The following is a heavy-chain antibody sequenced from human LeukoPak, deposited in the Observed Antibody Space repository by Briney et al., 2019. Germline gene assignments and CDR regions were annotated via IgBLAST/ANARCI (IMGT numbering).Heavy chain of an antibody. Sequence: ASVRVSFKASGYTFTGYYMHWVRQAPGQGLEWMGWINPNSGCTNYAQKDQGRVTMARDTSINTDYMELSRLRSDDTAVYCCARLTYYDSSGYYYGRISLPVDDAFDSWGQGTMVTVSS. D-gene: IGHD3-22*01. J-gene: IGHJ3*02. CDR3: ARLTYYDSSGYYYGRISLPVDDAFDS. V-gene: IGHV1-2*02. CDR1: GYTFTGYY. CDR2: INPNSGCT.